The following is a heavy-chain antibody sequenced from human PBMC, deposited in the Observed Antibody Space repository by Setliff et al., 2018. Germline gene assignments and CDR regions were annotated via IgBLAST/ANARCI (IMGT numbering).Heavy chain of an antibody. D-gene: IGHD1-1*01. CDR3: ARTGTYRYFDY. CDR1: GASLNSGTYY. V-gene: IGHV4-39*01. J-gene: IGHJ4*02. Sequence: LSLTCTVSGASLNSGTYYWGWIRQPPGRGLEWIGRIYYRGDTYYNASLKGRLTISVDTAQNQFSLRLTSVTAADTAVYYCARTGTYRYFDYWGQGALVTVSS. CDR2: IYYRGDT.